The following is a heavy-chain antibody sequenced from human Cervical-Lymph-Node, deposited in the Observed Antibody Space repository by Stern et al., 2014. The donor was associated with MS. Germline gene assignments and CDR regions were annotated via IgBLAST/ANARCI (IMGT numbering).Heavy chain of an antibody. CDR3: VRGGFSYGYGLDA. Sequence: QMQLVQSGSQVRQPGASVKVSCQASGYTFINYDIFWVRQATGQGLEWMGWMKPNNANTGHAKTLQGRVTMPRNTSISTAYMKMSSLRSDGTAVYYCVRGGFSYGYGLDAWGQGTAVIVSS. V-gene: IGHV1-8*01. D-gene: IGHD5-18*01. CDR1: GYTFINYD. CDR2: MKPNNANT. J-gene: IGHJ6*02.